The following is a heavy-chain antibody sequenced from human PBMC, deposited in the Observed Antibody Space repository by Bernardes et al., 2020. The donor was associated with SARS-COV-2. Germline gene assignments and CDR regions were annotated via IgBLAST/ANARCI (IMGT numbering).Heavy chain of an antibody. J-gene: IGHJ3*02. D-gene: IGHD3-22*01. CDR2: IYHSGST. CDR1: GGSISSSSYY. V-gene: IGHV4-39*07. Sequence: SETLSLTCTVSGGSISSSSYYWGWIRQPPGKGLEWIGSIYHSGSTNYNPSLKSRVTISVDTSKNQASLRLRSVTAADTAVYYCAREGYYDSRAYYHHDAFDIWGQGTMVTVSS. CDR3: AREGYYDSRAYYHHDAFDI.